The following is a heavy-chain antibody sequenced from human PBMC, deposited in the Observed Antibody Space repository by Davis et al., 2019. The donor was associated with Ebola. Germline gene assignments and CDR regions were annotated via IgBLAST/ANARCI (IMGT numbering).Heavy chain of an antibody. J-gene: IGHJ6*02. V-gene: IGHV3-74*01. Sequence: GESLKISCAASGFTFSSYWMHWVRQAPGKGLVWVSRINSDGSSTSYADSVKGRFTISRDNAKNTLYLQMNSLRAEDTAVYYCARMRGIGRYYYYGMDVWGQGTTVTVSS. CDR2: INSDGSST. CDR1: GFTFSSYW. CDR3: ARMRGIGRYYYYGMDV. D-gene: IGHD3-16*01.